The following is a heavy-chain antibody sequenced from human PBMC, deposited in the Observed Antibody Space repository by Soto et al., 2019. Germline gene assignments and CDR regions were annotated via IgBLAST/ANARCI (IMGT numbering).Heavy chain of an antibody. J-gene: IGHJ6*02. CDR3: ARRGGSGSYPHSYYYYGMDV. CDR1: GYTFTDSY. V-gene: IGHV1-2*04. D-gene: IGHD3-10*01. CDR2: INPNSGGT. Sequence: GASVKVSCKAPGYTFTDSYMQWVRQAPGQGLEWMGWINPNSGGTNYAQKFQGWVTMTRDTSISTAYMELSRLRSDDTAVYYCARRGGSGSYPHSYYYYGMDVWGQGTTVTVSS.